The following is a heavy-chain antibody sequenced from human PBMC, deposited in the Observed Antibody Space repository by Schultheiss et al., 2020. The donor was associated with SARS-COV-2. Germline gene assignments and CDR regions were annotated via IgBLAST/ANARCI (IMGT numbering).Heavy chain of an antibody. D-gene: IGHD6-13*01. J-gene: IGHJ4*02. CDR2: MYYSGST. CDR1: GGSISSSNW. CDR3: ARGPSSSWSDY. Sequence: SETLSLTCAVSGGSISSSNWWSWVRQPPGKGLEWIGYMYYSGSTNYNPSLKSRVTISVDTSKNQFSLKVNSVTAADTAVYYCARGPSSSWSDYWGQGTLVTVSS. V-gene: IGHV4-4*02.